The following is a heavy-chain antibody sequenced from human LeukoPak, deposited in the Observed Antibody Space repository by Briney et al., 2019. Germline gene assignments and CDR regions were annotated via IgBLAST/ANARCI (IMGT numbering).Heavy chain of an antibody. CDR3: AKPVTGSIFDY. CDR2: TTHSGITT. V-gene: IGHV3-23*01. J-gene: IGHJ4*02. D-gene: IGHD6-19*01. CDR1: GFSFTDFD. Sequence: GGSLRLSCTASGFSFTDFDMNWVRQAPGKGLEWVSHTTHSGITTHYADPVKGRFTISRDNSKSTLYLQMNSLRAEDTAVYYCAKPVTGSIFDYWGRGTLVTVSS.